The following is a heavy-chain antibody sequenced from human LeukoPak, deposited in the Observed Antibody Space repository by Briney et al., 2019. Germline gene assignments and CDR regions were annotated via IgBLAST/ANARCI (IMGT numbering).Heavy chain of an antibody. CDR2: IYPRDGST. V-gene: IGHV1-46*01. CDR1: GYTFTSNY. CDR3: ARDQEGSDY. Sequence: ASVKVPCKASGYTFTSNYIHWVRQAPGQGLEWMGMIYPRDGSTSYAQKFQGRVTVTRDTSTSTVHMELSGLRSEDTAVYYCARDQEGSDYWGQGTLVTVSP. J-gene: IGHJ4*02.